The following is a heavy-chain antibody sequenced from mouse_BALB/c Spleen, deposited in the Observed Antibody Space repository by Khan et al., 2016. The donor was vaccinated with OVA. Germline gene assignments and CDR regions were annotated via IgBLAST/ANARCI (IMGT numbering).Heavy chain of an antibody. V-gene: IGHV3-2*02. CDR3: TWGLTY. CDR2: ISYSGST. D-gene: IGHD3-3*01. Sequence: EVKLLESGPGLVKPSQSLSLTCTVTGYSITSDYAWNWIRQFPGNKLEWMGYISYSGSTSYTPSLKSRISITRDTSKNQFFLQLNSVTTDATATYYCTWGLTYWVQGTLVTVST. CDR1: GYSITSDYA. J-gene: IGHJ3*01.